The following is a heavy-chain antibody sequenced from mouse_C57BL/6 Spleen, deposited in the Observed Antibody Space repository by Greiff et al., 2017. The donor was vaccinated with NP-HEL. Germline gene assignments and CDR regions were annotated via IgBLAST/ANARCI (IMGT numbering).Heavy chain of an antibody. CDR1: GYTFTSYW. Sequence: QVQLQQPGAELVRPGSSVKLSCKASGYTFTSYWMHWVKQRPIQGLEWIGNIDPSDSETHYNQKFKDKATLTVDKSSSTAYMQLSSLTSEDSAVYYCARGGNWDLDDWGQGTTLTVSS. V-gene: IGHV1-52*01. J-gene: IGHJ2*01. CDR2: IDPSDSET. D-gene: IGHD4-1*01. CDR3: ARGGNWDLDD.